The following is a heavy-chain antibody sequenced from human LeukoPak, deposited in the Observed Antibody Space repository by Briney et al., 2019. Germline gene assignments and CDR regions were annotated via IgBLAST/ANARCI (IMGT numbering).Heavy chain of an antibody. CDR2: INPSGGST. Sequence: ASVKVPCKASGYTFTSYYMHWVRQAPGQGLEWMGIINPSGGSTSYAQKFQGRVTMTRDMSTSTVYMELSSLRSEDTAVYYCARSIQLWPRGYYYYYMDVWGKGTTVTVSS. D-gene: IGHD5-18*01. J-gene: IGHJ6*03. CDR1: GYTFTSYY. CDR3: ARSIQLWPRGYYYYYMDV. V-gene: IGHV1-46*01.